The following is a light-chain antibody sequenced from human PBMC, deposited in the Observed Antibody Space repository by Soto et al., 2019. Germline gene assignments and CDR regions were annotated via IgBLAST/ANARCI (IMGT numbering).Light chain of an antibody. V-gene: IGKV3-20*01. Sequence: EIVLTQSPGTLSLSPGERATLSCRASQSVRNNYLAWYQQRPGQAPRLLIYGASSRATGIPDWSSGSGSGPDFTLTITVLELEDCGVYYWHSYGSSLHTVGGGTKVDIK. CDR2: GAS. J-gene: IGKJ4*02. CDR3: HSYGSSLHT. CDR1: QSVRNNY.